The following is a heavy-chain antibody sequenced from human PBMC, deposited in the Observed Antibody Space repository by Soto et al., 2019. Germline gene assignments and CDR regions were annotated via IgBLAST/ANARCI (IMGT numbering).Heavy chain of an antibody. CDR3: AKDARAAAGNYYYYGMDV. Sequence: QVQLVESGGGVVQPGRSLRLSCAASGFTFSSYVMHWVRQAPGKGLEWVAVISYDGSNKYYADSVKGRFTISRDNSKNTLYLQMNSLRAEDTAVYYCAKDARAAAGNYYYYGMDVWGQGTTVTVSS. CDR2: ISYDGSNK. D-gene: IGHD6-13*01. CDR1: GFTFSSYV. V-gene: IGHV3-30*18. J-gene: IGHJ6*02.